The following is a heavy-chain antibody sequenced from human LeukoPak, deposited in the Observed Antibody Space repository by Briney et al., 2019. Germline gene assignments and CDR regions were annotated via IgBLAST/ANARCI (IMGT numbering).Heavy chain of an antibody. CDR3: ARMIMVRGGLADY. CDR1: GDSISSGDYY. Sequence: SETLSLTCTVSGDSISSGDYYWSWIRQPAGKGLEWIGRISSSGSTNYNPSLKSRVTISVDTSKNQFSLKLSSVTAADTAVYYCARMIMVRGGLADYWGQGTLVTVSS. V-gene: IGHV4-61*02. CDR2: ISSSGST. D-gene: IGHD3-10*01. J-gene: IGHJ4*02.